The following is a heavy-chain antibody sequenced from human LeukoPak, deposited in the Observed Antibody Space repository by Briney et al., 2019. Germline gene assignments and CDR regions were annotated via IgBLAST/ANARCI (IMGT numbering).Heavy chain of an antibody. V-gene: IGHV3-23*01. CDR2: ITYSGGST. Sequence: GKSLRLSCAASGFAFSSFGMHWVRQAPGKGLEWVSGITYSGGSTYYPDSVKGRFTISRDNSKNTLYLQMNSLRAEDTAVYYCAKFKGRDGYSLFDFWGQGTLVTVSS. J-gene: IGHJ4*02. CDR1: GFAFSSFG. D-gene: IGHD5-24*01. CDR3: AKFKGRDGYSLFDF.